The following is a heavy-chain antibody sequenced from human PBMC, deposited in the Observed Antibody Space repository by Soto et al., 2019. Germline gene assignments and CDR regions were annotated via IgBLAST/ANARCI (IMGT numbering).Heavy chain of an antibody. CDR3: AREGGGFLNWFDP. CDR1: GGTFSSYA. D-gene: IGHD3-3*01. J-gene: IGHJ5*02. V-gene: IGHV1-69*13. CDR2: IIPIFGTA. Sequence: SVKVSCKASGGTFSSYAISWVRQAPGQGLEWMGGIIPIFGTANYAQKFQGRVTITADESTSTAYMELSSLRSEDTAVYYCAREGGGFLNWFDPWGQGTLVTVSS.